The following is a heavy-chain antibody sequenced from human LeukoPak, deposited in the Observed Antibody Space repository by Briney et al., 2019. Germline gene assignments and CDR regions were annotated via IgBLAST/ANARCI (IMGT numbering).Heavy chain of an antibody. D-gene: IGHD3-10*01. CDR1: GYTFTYRY. Sequence: GASVKVSCKASGYTFTYRYLHWVRQAPGQALEWMGWITPFNGNTNYAQKFQDRVTITRDRSMSTAYMELSSLRSEDTAMYYYAVLLSTRDAFDIWGQGTMVTVSS. J-gene: IGHJ3*02. V-gene: IGHV1-45*02. CDR3: AVLLSTRDAFDI. CDR2: ITPFNGNT.